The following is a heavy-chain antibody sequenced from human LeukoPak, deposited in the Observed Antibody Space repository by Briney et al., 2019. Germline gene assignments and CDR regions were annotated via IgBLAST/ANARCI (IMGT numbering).Heavy chain of an antibody. D-gene: IGHD2-15*01. V-gene: IGHV4-31*03. CDR2: IYYSGST. CDR1: GGSISSGGYY. J-gene: IGHJ4*02. CDR3: ARWDGSSPGFCY. Sequence: SETLSLTCTVSGGSISSGGYYWSWIRQHPGKGLEWIGYIYYSGSTCYNPSLKSRVTISVDTSKNQFSLKLSSVTAADTAVHYCARWDGSSPGFCYWGQGTLVTVSS.